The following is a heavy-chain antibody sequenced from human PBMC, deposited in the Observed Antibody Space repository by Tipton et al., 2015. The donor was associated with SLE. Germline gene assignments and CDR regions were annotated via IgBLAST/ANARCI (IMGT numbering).Heavy chain of an antibody. CDR1: GGSISSGSYY. V-gene: IGHV4-61*02. Sequence: TLSLTCTVSGGSISSGSYYWSWIRQPAGKGLEWIGRVHPTGSPFYNPSLESRVAISVDMSKNESSLRLSSVTATDTAVYYCARDRAGEAFDIWGQGTMVTVSS. CDR3: ARDRAGEAFDI. J-gene: IGHJ3*02. CDR2: VHPTGSP. D-gene: IGHD3-16*01.